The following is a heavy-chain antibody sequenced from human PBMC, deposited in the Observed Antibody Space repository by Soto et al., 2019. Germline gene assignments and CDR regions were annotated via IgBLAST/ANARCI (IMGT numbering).Heavy chain of an antibody. D-gene: IGHD6-13*01. Sequence: WTWIRQPPGKGLEWVGYVYYIGTTDYNPSLQSRVTISVDTSKNQFSLKVKSVTAADTAIYYCARAGSTWRYFFDYWGQGSLVTVSS. V-gene: IGHV4-59*01. J-gene: IGHJ4*02. CDR3: ARAGSTWRYFFDY. CDR2: VYYIGTT.